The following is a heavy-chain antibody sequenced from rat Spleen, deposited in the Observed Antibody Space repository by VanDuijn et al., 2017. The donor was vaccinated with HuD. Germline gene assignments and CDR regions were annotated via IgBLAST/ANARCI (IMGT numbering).Heavy chain of an antibody. J-gene: IGHJ4*01. CDR3: ARHGRGKTTYYYVMDA. D-gene: IGHD4-5*01. V-gene: IGHV5-29*01. CDR1: GFTFSDHY. CDR2: INYDGSST. Sequence: EVQLVESDGGLVQPGRSLKLSCAASGFTFSDHYVAWVRQAPTKGLEWVATINYDGSSTFYRDSVRARFTISRDNAKSTLYLQVDSLKSEDTATYYCARHGRGKTTYYYVMDAWGQGASVTVSS.